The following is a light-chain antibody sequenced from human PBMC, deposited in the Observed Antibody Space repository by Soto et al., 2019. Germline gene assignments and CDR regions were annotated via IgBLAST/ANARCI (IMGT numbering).Light chain of an antibody. CDR3: QHGYSNPLT. J-gene: IGKJ4*01. V-gene: IGKV1-39*01. Sequence: GDRVTITCRASQDISSYLGWYQQRPGKAPNLLIYAASTLQSGVPSRFSGSGSGTDFTLTISSLPPEDFAPYFCQHGYSNPLTFGGGTKVDIK. CDR1: QDISSY. CDR2: AAS.